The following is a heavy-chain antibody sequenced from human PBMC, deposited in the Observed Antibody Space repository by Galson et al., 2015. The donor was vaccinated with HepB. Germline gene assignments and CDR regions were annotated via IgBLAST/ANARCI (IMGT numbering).Heavy chain of an antibody. J-gene: IGHJ4*02. CDR3: AKVFPEKVDGWYRQALYYFDS. Sequence: SLRLSCAASGFTFSYYAVSWVRQAPGKGLEWISAITPSGDNTYSADSMKGRFTISRDDSRNTLFLQMNSLRADDTAIYFCAKVFPEKVDGWYRQALYYFDSWGQGTRVTVSS. CDR2: ITPSGDNT. CDR1: GFTFSYYA. V-gene: IGHV3-23*01. D-gene: IGHD6-19*01.